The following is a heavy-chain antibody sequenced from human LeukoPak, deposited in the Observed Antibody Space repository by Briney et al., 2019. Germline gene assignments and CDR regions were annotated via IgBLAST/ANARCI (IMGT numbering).Heavy chain of an antibody. CDR3: ARGRDYYDSSGYYWYFDL. CDR1: GGSFSGYY. V-gene: IGHV4-34*01. D-gene: IGHD3-22*01. Sequence: SETLSLTCAVYGGSFSGYYWSWIRQPPGKGLEWIGETNHSGSTNYNPSLKSRVTISVDTSKNQFSLKLSSVTAADTAVYYCARGRDYYDSSGYYWYFDLWGRGTLVTVSS. J-gene: IGHJ2*01. CDR2: TNHSGST.